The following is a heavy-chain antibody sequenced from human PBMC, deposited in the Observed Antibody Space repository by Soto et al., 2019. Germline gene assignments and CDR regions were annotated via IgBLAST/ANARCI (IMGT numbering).Heavy chain of an antibody. CDR2: LIPIFGTA. CDR1: GGTFSSYS. J-gene: IGHJ4*02. Sequence: QVQLVQSGAEVKKPGSSVKVSCKASGGTFSSYSINWVRQAPGQGLEWRGELIPIFGTANYAQKCQGRVTITADESTSTDYMELSCLRSADTAVYYCARDGGRHSGGIDYWGQGTLVTVSS. CDR3: ARDGGRHSGGIDY. D-gene: IGHD1-26*01. V-gene: IGHV1-69*01.